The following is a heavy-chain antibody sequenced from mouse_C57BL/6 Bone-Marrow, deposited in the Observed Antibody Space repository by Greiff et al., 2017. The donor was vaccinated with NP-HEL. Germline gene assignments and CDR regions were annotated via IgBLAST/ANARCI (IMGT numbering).Heavy chain of an antibody. Sequence: EVMLVESGAELVRPGASVKLSCTASGFNIKDDYMHWVKQRPEQGLEWIGWIDPENGDTEYASKFQGKATITADTSSNTAYLQLSSLTSEDTAVYYCTDSSGTWGQGTTLTVSS. D-gene: IGHD3-2*02. CDR3: TDSSGT. V-gene: IGHV14-4*01. CDR1: GFNIKDDY. CDR2: IDPENGDT. J-gene: IGHJ2*01.